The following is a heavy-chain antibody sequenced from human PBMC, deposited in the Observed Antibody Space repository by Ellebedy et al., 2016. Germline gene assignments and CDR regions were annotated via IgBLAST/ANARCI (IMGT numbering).Heavy chain of an antibody. CDR2: MNPNSGNT. J-gene: IGHJ4*02. D-gene: IGHD5-12*01. V-gene: IGHV1-8*01. CDR3: ARAARGYSGYDRPAGY. CDR1: GYTFTSYD. Sequence: ASVKVSCKASGYTFTSYDINWVRQATGQGLEWMGWMNPNSGNTGYAQKFQGRVTMTRNTSISTAYMELSSLRSEDTAVYYCARAARGYSGYDRPAGYWGQGTLVTVSS.